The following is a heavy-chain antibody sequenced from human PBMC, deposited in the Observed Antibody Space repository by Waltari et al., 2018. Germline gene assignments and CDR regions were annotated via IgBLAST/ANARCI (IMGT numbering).Heavy chain of an antibody. CDR3: ARTIAARPEDYYYYGMDV. CDR2: IYYTGTT. J-gene: IGHJ6*02. D-gene: IGHD6-6*01. CDR1: GGSISPYY. Sequence: QVQLQESGPGLVKPSETLSLTCTVSGGSISPYYWSWIRQPPGKGLVWIGYIYYTGTTNYNPSLKSRVTISVDTSKNQFSLKLTSVTVADTAMYYCARTIAARPEDYYYYGMDVWGQGTTVTVSS. V-gene: IGHV4-59*08.